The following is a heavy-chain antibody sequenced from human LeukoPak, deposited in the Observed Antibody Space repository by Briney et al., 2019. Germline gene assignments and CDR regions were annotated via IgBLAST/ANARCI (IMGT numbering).Heavy chain of an antibody. V-gene: IGHV3-30*18. D-gene: IGHD3-22*01. CDR3: AKGYGFDSSGSEHYFEN. CDR2: ISYDGSNK. CDR1: GFTFSNYG. Sequence: PGGSLRLSCAASGFTFSNYGIHWVRQAPGKGLEWVAVISYDGSNKYYAESVKGRFTISRDNSKNTLYLQMNSLRAEDTALYYCAKGYGFDSSGSEHYFENWGQGILVTVSS. J-gene: IGHJ4*02.